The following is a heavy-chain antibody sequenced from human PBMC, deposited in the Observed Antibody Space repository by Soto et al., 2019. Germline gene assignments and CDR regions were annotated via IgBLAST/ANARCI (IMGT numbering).Heavy chain of an antibody. CDR1: GGIFHGYG. CDR3: ARDGIGGTVFRGYLDY. CDR2: IRFDGSNE. Sequence: QEQLVESGGGVVQPGTSLRLSCAVPGGIFHGYGMHWVRQAPGKGLEWVAIIRFDGSNEEYADSVNGRFTISRDNSKNTLYPQRNSLGADDTAVYYCARDGIGGTVFRGYLDYWGRGTVVTVSS. J-gene: IGHJ4*02. V-gene: IGHV3-33*01. D-gene: IGHD1-7*01.